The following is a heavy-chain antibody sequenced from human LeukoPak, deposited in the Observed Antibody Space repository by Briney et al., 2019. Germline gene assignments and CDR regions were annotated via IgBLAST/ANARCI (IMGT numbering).Heavy chain of an antibody. CDR1: GGSISSSSYY. V-gene: IGHV4-39*07. CDR3: ARNPPTTVTTTGDAFDI. CDR2: IYYSGST. D-gene: IGHD4-17*01. Sequence: SETLSLTCTVSGGSISSSSYYWGWIRQPPGKGLEWIGSIYYSGSTYYNPSLKSRVTISVDTSKNQFSLKLSSVTAADTAVYYCARNPPTTVTTTGDAFDIWGQGTMVTVSS. J-gene: IGHJ3*02.